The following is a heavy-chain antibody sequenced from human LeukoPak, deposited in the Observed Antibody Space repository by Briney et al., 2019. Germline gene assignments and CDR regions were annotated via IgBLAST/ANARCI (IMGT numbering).Heavy chain of an antibody. CDR3: ARTPAYSSSWLDI. CDR2: INPNSGGT. CDR1: GYTFTGYY. J-gene: IGHJ3*02. V-gene: IGHV1-2*02. Sequence: ASVKVSCKASGYTFTGYYMHWVRQAPGQGLERMGWINPNSGGTNYAQKFQGRVTMTRDTSISTAYMELSRLRSDDTAVYYCARTPAYSSSWLDIWGQGTMVTVSS. D-gene: IGHD6-13*01.